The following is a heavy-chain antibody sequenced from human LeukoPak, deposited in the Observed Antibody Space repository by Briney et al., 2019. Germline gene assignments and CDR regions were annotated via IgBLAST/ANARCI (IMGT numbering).Heavy chain of an antibody. Sequence: GGSLRLSCAASGFTFSSYSMNWVRQAPGKGLEWVSYISSSSSTIYYADSVKGRFTISRDNAKNSLYLQMNSLRAEDTAVYYCAKDTVAIRYGYGGGYFDYWGQGTLVTVSS. CDR1: GFTFSSYS. V-gene: IGHV3-48*01. CDR3: AKDTVAIRYGYGGGYFDY. CDR2: ISSSSSTI. D-gene: IGHD5-18*01. J-gene: IGHJ4*02.